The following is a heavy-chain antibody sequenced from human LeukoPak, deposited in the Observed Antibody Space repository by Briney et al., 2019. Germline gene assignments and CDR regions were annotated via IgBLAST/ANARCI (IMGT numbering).Heavy chain of an antibody. D-gene: IGHD3-16*01. J-gene: IGHJ3*02. V-gene: IGHV3-48*04. Sequence: PGGSLRLSCAASGFTFSSYSMNWVRQAPGKGLEWVSYISSSSSTIYYADSVKGRFTISRDNAKNSLYLQMNSLRAEDTAVYYCARDTKGRFGGVIGAFDIWGQGTMVTVSS. CDR2: ISSSSSTI. CDR3: ARDTKGRFGGVIGAFDI. CDR1: GFTFSSYS.